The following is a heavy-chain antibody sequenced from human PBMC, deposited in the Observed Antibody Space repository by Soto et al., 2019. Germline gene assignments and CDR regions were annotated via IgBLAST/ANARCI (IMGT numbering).Heavy chain of an antibody. J-gene: IGHJ5*02. CDR1: GGTFSSYA. Sequence: QVQRVQSGAEVKKPGSSVKVSCKASGGTFSSYAISWVRQAPGQGLEWMGGFIPIFGTANYAQKFQGRVTITADESTSTDYMELSSLRSEDTAVYYCAREIVGATQGGWFDPWGQGTLVTVSS. CDR2: FIPIFGTA. V-gene: IGHV1-69*01. CDR3: AREIVGATQGGWFDP. D-gene: IGHD1-26*01.